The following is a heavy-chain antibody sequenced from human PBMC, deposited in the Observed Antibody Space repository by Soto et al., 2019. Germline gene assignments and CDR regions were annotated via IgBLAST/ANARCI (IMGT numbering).Heavy chain of an antibody. CDR1: SGSVNNYH. CDR3: DRDHLSWYFDL. CDR2: RFNSGNT. V-gene: IGHV4-4*07. J-gene: IGHJ2*01. Sequence: QVEVQESGPGLVKPSETLSLTCTFSSGSVNNYHLSWIRQPAGGGLEWIGRRFNSGNTKLNPSPPIRVTMSKDGSKNQFSLTLTSVTAADTGVYYCDRDHLSWYFDLWGRGTLVTVSS.